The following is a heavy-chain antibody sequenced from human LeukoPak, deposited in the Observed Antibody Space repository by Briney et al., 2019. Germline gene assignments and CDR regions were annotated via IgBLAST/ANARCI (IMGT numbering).Heavy chain of an antibody. CDR1: GFTLSSYA. V-gene: IGHV3-30*04. CDR3: ARWADY. Sequence: PGGSLRLSCAASGFTLSSYAMHWVRQAPGKGLEWVAVISYDGSNKYYADSVKGRFTISRDNSKNTLYLQMNSLRAEDTAVYYCARWADYWGQGTLVTVSS. CDR2: ISYDGSNK. J-gene: IGHJ4*02.